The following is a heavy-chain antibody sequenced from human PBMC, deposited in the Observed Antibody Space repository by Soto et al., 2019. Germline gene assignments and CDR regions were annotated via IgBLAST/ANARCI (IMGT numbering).Heavy chain of an antibody. CDR3: PKGTAVAYQGFGP. V-gene: IGHV3-30*18. CDR2: ISHDGSDR. Sequence: QVELVESGGGVVQPGRSLRLSCEASGFTFSDYGMHWVRQAPGKGLEWVAAISHDGSDRYYADSVKDRFTISRDNSKNTLYLQMNSLRSEDTAIYYCPKGTAVAYQGFGPWGQGTLVTVSS. J-gene: IGHJ5*02. D-gene: IGHD6-19*01. CDR1: GFTFSDYG.